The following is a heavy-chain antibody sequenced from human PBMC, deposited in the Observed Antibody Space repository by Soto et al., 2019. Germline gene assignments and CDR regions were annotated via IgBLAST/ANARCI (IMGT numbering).Heavy chain of an antibody. Sequence: QVQLVQSGAEVKKPGASVKVSCKVSGYTFTSYGISWVRQAPGQGLEWMGWISAYNGNTNYAQRLHGRVTLTTDTSTSTAYLELRSLRSDDTAVYFCARVPALNVNTAQKFDYWGQGTLVTVSS. CDR1: GYTFTSYG. J-gene: IGHJ4*02. CDR2: ISAYNGNT. V-gene: IGHV1-18*01. D-gene: IGHD5-18*01. CDR3: ARVPALNVNTAQKFDY.